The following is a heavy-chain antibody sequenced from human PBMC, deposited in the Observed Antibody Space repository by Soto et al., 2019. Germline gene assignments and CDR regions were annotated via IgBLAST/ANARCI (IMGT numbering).Heavy chain of an antibody. V-gene: IGHV1-69*13. Sequence: SVKVSCKASGGTFSSYAISWVRQAPGQGLEWMGGIIPIFGTANYAQKFQGRVTITADESTSTAYMELRSLRSDDTAVYYCASSRGSRTLRENWFDPWGQGTLVTVSS. CDR1: GGTFSSYA. CDR3: ASSRGSRTLRENWFDP. J-gene: IGHJ5*02. CDR2: IIPIFGTA. D-gene: IGHD2-15*01.